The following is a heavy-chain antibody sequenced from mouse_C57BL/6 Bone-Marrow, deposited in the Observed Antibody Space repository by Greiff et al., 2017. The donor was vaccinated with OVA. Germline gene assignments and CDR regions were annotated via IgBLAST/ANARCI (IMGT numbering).Heavy chain of an antibody. CDR1: GYTFTSYW. CDR2: IYPGSGST. J-gene: IGHJ4*01. V-gene: IGHV1-55*01. CDR3: ARSYDGYYYAMDY. D-gene: IGHD2-3*01. Sequence: QVHVKQPGAELVKPGASVKMSCKASGYTFTSYWITWVKQRPGQGLEWIGDIYPGSGSTNYNEKFKSKATLTVDTSSSTAYMQLSSLTSEDSAVYYCARSYDGYYYAMDYWGQGTSVTVSS.